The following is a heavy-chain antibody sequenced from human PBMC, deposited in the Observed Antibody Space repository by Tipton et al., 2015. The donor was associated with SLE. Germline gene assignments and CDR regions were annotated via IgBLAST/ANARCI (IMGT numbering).Heavy chain of an antibody. CDR2: IFDDDTT. CDR1: GFTVSNNH. J-gene: IGHJ4*02. D-gene: IGHD1-26*01. V-gene: IGHV3-66*02. CDR3: ASRVVGVPSRRSFDS. Sequence: SLRLSCAAPGFTVSNNHMNWVRLAPGKGLEWVSTIFDDDTTNYADSVKGRFSISRDNSKNTLYLQMNSLRAEDTAVYYCASRVVGVPSRRSFDSWGRGTLVTVSS.